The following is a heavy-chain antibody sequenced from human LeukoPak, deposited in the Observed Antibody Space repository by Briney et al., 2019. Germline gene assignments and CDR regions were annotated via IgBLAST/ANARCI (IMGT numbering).Heavy chain of an antibody. CDR2: INPNSGGT. Sequence: GASVKVSCKASGYTFTGYYMHWVRQAPGQGLEWMGWINPNSGGTNYAQKFQGWVTMTRDTSISTAYMELSRLRSDDTAVYYCARAYCSGGSCYRSPVYYYYGMDVWGQGTTVTVSS. J-gene: IGHJ6*02. D-gene: IGHD2-15*01. V-gene: IGHV1-2*04. CDR3: ARAYCSGGSCYRSPVYYYYGMDV. CDR1: GYTFTGYY.